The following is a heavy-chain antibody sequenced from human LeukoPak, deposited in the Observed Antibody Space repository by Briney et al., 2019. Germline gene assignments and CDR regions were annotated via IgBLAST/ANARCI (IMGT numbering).Heavy chain of an antibody. Sequence: GGSLRLYCAASGFTFRSYAMHWVRQAPGKGLEWVAVISYDGSNKYYADSVKGRFTISRDNSKNTLYLQMNSLRAEDTAVYYCARVDSSSWYWDFDLWGRGTLVTVSS. J-gene: IGHJ2*01. CDR3: ARVDSSSWYWDFDL. CDR1: GFTFRSYA. D-gene: IGHD6-13*01. CDR2: ISYDGSNK. V-gene: IGHV3-30-3*01.